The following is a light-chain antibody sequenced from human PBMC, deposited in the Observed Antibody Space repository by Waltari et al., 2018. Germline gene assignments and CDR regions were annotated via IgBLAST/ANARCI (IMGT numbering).Light chain of an antibody. CDR2: DVS. CDR1: SSDVGGYNY. Sequence: QSALTQPASVSGSPGQSITISCTGTSSDVGGYNYVSWYQQHPGQAPKLMIYDVSNRPPGVSNRCSGSKSGNTASLTISELQAEHEADYYCSSYTSSSTLVFGGGTKLTVL. J-gene: IGLJ2*01. V-gene: IGLV2-14*03. CDR3: SSYTSSSTLV.